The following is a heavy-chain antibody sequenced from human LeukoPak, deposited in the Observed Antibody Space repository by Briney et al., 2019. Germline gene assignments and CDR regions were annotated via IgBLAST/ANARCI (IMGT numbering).Heavy chain of an antibody. CDR3: AKSSRYSGSYFSLYYFDY. V-gene: IGHV3-23*01. CDR1: GFTFSNYG. J-gene: IGHJ4*02. Sequence: GGSLRLSCAASGFTFSNYGMSWVRQAPGKGLEWVSAISGSGGSTYYADSVKGRFTISRDNSKNTLYLQMKSLRAEDTAVYYCAKSSRYSGSYFSLYYFDYWGQGTLVTVSS. CDR2: ISGSGGST. D-gene: IGHD1-26*01.